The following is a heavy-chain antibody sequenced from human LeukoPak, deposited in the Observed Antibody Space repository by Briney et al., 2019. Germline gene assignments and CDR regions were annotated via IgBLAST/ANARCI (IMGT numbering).Heavy chain of an antibody. V-gene: IGHV4-59*01. D-gene: IGHD3-16*01. CDR1: GGSISSYY. CDR3: AREGIYDYVATLDY. Sequence: SETLSLTCTVSGGSISSYYWSWIRQPPGKGLEWIGYMYSSGSTNYNPSLKSRVTISLDTSKNQFSLKLSSVTAADTAVYYCAREGIYDYVATLDYWGQGTLVTVSS. J-gene: IGHJ4*02. CDR2: MYSSGST.